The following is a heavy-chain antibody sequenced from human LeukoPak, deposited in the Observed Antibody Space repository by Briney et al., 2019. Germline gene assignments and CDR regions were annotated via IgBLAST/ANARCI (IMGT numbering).Heavy chain of an antibody. V-gene: IGHV4-39*01. J-gene: IGHJ4*02. D-gene: IGHD3-22*01. CDR1: GDSISSSSYY. CDR2: IYYSGST. CDR3: ARRHYYDSSGYYWDY. Sequence: PSETLSLTCTVSGDSISSSSYYWGWIRQPPGKGLEWIGSIYYSGSTYYNPSLKSRVTISVDTSKNQFSLKLSSVTAADTAVYYCARRHYYDSSGYYWDYWGQGTLVTVSS.